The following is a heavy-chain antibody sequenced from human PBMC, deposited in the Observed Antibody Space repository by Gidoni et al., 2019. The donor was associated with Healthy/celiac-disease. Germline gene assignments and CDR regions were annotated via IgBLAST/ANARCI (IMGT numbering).Heavy chain of an antibody. J-gene: IGHJ6*02. CDR1: GGTSSSST. V-gene: IGHV1-69*02. CDR2: IIPILGIA. D-gene: IGHD1-26*01. CDR3: ARGWELTNYYYYGMDV. Sequence: QVQLVHSGAEVKKPGSSVKVSCKASGGTSSSSTLSWVRQAHGQGLEWMGRIIPILGIANYAQKFQGRVTITADKSTSTAYMELSSLRSEDTAVYYCARGWELTNYYYYGMDVWGQGTTVTVSS.